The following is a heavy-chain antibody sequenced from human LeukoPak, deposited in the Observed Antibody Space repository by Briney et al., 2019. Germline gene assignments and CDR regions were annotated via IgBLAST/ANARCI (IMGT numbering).Heavy chain of an antibody. CDR3: ARDYGDPRNYNWFDP. V-gene: IGHV4-34*01. Sequence: SETLSLTCAVYGGSFSGYYWSWMRQPPGEGLEWIGDINQSGSTTYNPSLKSRVTILVDTSKNQFSLELTSVTAADTAVYYCARDYGDPRNYNWFDPWGQGTLVTVSS. J-gene: IGHJ5*02. D-gene: IGHD4-17*01. CDR1: GGSFSGYY. CDR2: INQSGST.